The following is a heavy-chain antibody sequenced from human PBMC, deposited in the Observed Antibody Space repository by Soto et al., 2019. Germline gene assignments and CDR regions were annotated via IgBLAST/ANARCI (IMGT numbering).Heavy chain of an antibody. D-gene: IGHD1-26*01. J-gene: IGHJ4*02. Sequence: QVQLVESGGGVVQPGRSLRLSCAASGFTFSSYGMHWVRQAPGKGLEWVAVISYDGSNKYYADSVKGRFTISRDNSKNTLYLQMNSLRAEDTAVYYCAKDFVGYYFDYWGQGTLVTVCS. V-gene: IGHV3-30*18. CDR3: AKDFVGYYFDY. CDR1: GFTFSSYG. CDR2: ISYDGSNK.